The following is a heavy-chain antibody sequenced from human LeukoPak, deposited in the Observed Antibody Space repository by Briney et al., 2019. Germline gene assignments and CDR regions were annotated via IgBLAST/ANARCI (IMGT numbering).Heavy chain of an antibody. J-gene: IGHJ6*03. Sequence: PGESLKISCKSSGYSFTSYWIGWVRQMPGKGLEWMGIIYPGDSDTRYSPSFQGQVTISADKSISTAYLQWSSLKASDTAMYYCARTAVAGTQNYYYYYMDVWGKGTTVTISS. D-gene: IGHD6-19*01. V-gene: IGHV5-51*01. CDR2: IYPGDSDT. CDR3: ARTAVAGTQNYYYYYMDV. CDR1: GYSFTSYW.